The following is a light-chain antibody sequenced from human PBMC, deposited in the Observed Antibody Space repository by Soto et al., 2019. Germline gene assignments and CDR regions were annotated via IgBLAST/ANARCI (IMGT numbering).Light chain of an antibody. J-gene: IGLJ1*01. CDR2: DVS. CDR1: SSDVGGYNY. CDR3: SSYTSSITHV. Sequence: QSLLTKPASVYGSPGQSITISCNGTSSDVGGYNYVSWHQQHPGKAPKLLIYDVSSRPSGVSNRFSASKSGNAASLTISGLQAEDEADYYCSSYTSSITHVFGTGTKVTVL. V-gene: IGLV2-14*01.